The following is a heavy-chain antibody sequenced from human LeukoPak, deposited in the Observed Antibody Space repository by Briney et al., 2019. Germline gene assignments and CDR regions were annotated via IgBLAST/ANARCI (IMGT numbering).Heavy chain of an antibody. CDR3: ARRKDGYKAYYFDY. J-gene: IGHJ4*02. Sequence: PSETLSLTCTVSGGSISSYYWSWIRQPPGKGLEWIGYIYYSGNTNYNPSLKSRVTISVDTSKNQFSLRLSSVTAADTAVYYCARRKDGYKAYYFDYWGQGALVTVSS. CDR2: IYYSGNT. D-gene: IGHD5-24*01. V-gene: IGHV4-59*08. CDR1: GGSISSYY.